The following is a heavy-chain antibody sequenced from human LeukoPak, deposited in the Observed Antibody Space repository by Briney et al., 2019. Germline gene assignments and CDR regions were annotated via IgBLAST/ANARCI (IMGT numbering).Heavy chain of an antibody. J-gene: IGHJ6*02. Sequence: GGSLRLSCAASGFTFSSYAMSWVRQAPGKGLEWVSAISYSGGSTYYADSVKGRCTISRDNAKNTLYLQMNSLRAEDTAVYYCAKGSGKPQLDGLDVWGQGITVTVSS. CDR2: ISYSGGST. D-gene: IGHD6-13*01. CDR3: AKGSGKPQLDGLDV. V-gene: IGHV3-23*01. CDR1: GFTFSSYA.